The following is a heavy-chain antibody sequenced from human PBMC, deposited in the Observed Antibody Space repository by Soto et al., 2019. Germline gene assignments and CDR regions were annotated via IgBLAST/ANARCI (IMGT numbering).Heavy chain of an antibody. D-gene: IGHD3-10*01. CDR3: ARGSGFGFYYYYGMDV. J-gene: IGHJ6*02. CDR1: GGSVSSGSYY. V-gene: IGHV4-39*07. Sequence: SETLPLRCTVSGGSVSSGSYYWSWIRQPPGKGLEWIGEINHSGSTNYNPSLKSRVTISVDTSKNQFSLKLSSVTAADTAVYYCARGSGFGFYYYYGMDVWGQGTTVTVSS. CDR2: INHSGST.